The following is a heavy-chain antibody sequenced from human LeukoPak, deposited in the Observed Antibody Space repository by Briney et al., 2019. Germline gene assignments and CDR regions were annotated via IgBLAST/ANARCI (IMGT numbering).Heavy chain of an antibody. CDR1: GFTVSSIY. Sequence: PRGSLRLSCAASGFTVSSIYMSWVCQAPGQGLEWVSVIYSGGSTYYADSVKGRFTISRDNSKNTLYLQMNSLRAEDTAVYYCAREGLYYDYDWGIYPPWILDCWGQGRLVTVSS. J-gene: IGHJ4*02. V-gene: IGHV3-53*01. D-gene: IGHD3-16*02. CDR2: IYSGGST. CDR3: AREGLYYDYDWGIYPPWILDC.